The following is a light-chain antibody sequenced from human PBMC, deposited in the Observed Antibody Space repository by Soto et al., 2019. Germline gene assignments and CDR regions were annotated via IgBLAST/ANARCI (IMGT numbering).Light chain of an antibody. CDR1: SSHFGAGFD. CDR2: ANS. V-gene: IGLV1-40*01. J-gene: IGLJ3*02. CDR3: SSFTRSNTWV. Sequence: QSVLTQPPSVSGAPGQRVTISCTGSSSHFGAGFDVHWYQQFPGTAPKLLIYANSNRPSGVPDRFSGSKSGTSASLAITGLQAEDEADYYCSSFTRSNTWVIGGGTKVTVL.